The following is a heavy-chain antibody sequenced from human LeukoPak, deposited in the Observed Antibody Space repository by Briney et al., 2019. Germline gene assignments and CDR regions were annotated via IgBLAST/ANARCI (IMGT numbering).Heavy chain of an antibody. CDR2: ISSSSSYI. J-gene: IGHJ3*02. Sequence: GGSLRLSCAASGFTFSSYGMNWVRQAPGKGLEWVSSISSSSSYIYYADSVKGRFTISRDNAKNSLYLQMNSLRAEDTAVYYCARDSSGYSYGLTFDAFDIWGQGTMVTVSS. V-gene: IGHV3-21*01. CDR1: GFTFSSYG. CDR3: ARDSSGYSYGLTFDAFDI. D-gene: IGHD5-18*01.